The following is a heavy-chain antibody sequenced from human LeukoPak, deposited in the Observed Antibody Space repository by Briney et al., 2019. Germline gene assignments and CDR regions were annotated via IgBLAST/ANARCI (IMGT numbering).Heavy chain of an antibody. CDR2: INSEGSST. CDR3: AKDKYGGNSGWYDY. J-gene: IGHJ4*02. V-gene: IGHV3-74*01. D-gene: IGHD4-23*01. Sequence: PGGSLRLSCAASGFTFSSFWMHWVRQAPGKGLVWVSRINSEGSSTSYAGSVKGRFTISRDNAKNTLYLQMNSLRAEDTAVYYCAKDKYGGNSGWYDYWGQGTLVTVSS. CDR1: GFTFSSFW.